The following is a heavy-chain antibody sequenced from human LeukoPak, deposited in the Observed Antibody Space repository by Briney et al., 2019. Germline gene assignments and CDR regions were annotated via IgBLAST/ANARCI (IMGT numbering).Heavy chain of an antibody. CDR2: ISSSGDTI. V-gene: IGHV3-23*01. J-gene: IGHJ6*02. CDR3: ARDAVDTANAV. D-gene: IGHD5-18*01. Sequence: GGSLRLSCAASGFTFSSYAMDWVRQAPGKGLEWVSAISSSGDTIFYADPVKGRFTVSRDNSKNTLYLQMNSLRAEDTAVYYCARDAVDTANAVWGQGATVTVSS. CDR1: GFTFSSYA.